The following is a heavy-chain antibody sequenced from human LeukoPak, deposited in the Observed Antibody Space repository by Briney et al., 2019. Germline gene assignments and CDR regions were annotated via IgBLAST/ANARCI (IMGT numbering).Heavy chain of an antibody. CDR1: GYTFTSYG. CDR3: ARVGTHYDPLGYYFDY. Sequence: ASVKVSCKASGYTFTSYGTSWVRQAPGQGLEWMGWISAYNGNTNYAQKLQGRVTMTTDTSTSTAYMELRSLRSDDTAVYYCARVGTHYDPLGYYFDYWGQGTLVTVSS. CDR2: ISAYNGNT. D-gene: IGHD3-3*01. V-gene: IGHV1-18*01. J-gene: IGHJ4*02.